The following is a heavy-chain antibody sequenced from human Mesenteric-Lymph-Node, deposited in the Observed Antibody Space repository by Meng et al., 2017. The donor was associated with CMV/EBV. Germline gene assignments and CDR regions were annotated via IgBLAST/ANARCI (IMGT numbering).Heavy chain of an antibody. CDR2: ISYDGNNK. D-gene: IGHD5-24*01. V-gene: IGHV3-30*04. Sequence: GSLRLSCAASGFTFSTYAMHWVRQAPGKGLEWVAMISYDGNNKYYADSVKGRFTISRDNSKNTLYLQMNSLRAEDTAVYYCARGDGYNSGQSNFDYWGQGALVTVSS. CDR3: ARGDGYNSGQSNFDY. J-gene: IGHJ4*02. CDR1: GFTFSTYA.